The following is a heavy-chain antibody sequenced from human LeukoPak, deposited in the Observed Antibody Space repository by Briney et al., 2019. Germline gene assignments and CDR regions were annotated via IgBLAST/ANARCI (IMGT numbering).Heavy chain of an antibody. CDR3: AREKYSSSWYLYYYYYGMDV. D-gene: IGHD6-13*01. CDR2: IIPIFGTA. J-gene: IGHJ6*02. CDR1: GGTFSSYA. Sequence: SVKVSCKASGGTFSSYAISWVRQAPGQGLEWMGGIIPIFGTANYAQKFQGRVTITADESTSTAYMELSSLRAEDTAVYYCAREKYSSSWYLYYYYYGMDVWGQGTTVTVSS. V-gene: IGHV1-69*13.